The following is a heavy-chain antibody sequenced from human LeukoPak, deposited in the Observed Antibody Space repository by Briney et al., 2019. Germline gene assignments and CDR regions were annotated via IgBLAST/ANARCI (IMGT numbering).Heavy chain of an antibody. CDR3: AKDYEMGTYFDC. D-gene: IGHD5-24*01. V-gene: IGHV3-23*01. Sequence: RGSLRLSCAASGFTFSSYAMTWVRQAPGKGLQWVSTISVSGGSTYYADSVKGRFTISRDNSKNTLYLQMNSLRAEDTAVYYCAKDYEMGTYFDCWGQGTLVTVSS. CDR2: ISVSGGST. CDR1: GFTFSSYA. J-gene: IGHJ4*02.